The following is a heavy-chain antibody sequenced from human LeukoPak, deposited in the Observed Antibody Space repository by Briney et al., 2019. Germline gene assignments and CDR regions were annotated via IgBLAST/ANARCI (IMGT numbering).Heavy chain of an antibody. J-gene: IGHJ4*02. CDR1: GYSISSGYY. CDR3: ARVDFWSGYYTLDY. Sequence: SETLSLTCTVSGYSISSGYYWGWIRQPPGKGLEWMGSIYHSGSTYYNPPLKSRVTISVDTSKNQFSLKLSSVTAADTAVYYCARVDFWSGYYTLDYWGQGTLVTVSS. V-gene: IGHV4-38-2*02. CDR2: IYHSGST. D-gene: IGHD3-3*01.